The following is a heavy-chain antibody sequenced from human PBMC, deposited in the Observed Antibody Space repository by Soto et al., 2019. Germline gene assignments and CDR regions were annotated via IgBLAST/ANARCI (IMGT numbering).Heavy chain of an antibody. CDR2: LHPSGGST. V-gene: IGHV1-46*01. CDR1: GYTFTSHY. D-gene: IGHD3-16*02. J-gene: IGHJ4*02. Sequence: ASVEVSCKASGYTFTSHYMHWMRQAPGQGLERMGILHPSGGSTSNAQKFQGRVTMTRDTSTSTVYMELSNLRSEHPGIYYCARWVIRLGTEFDYLGQVTLVNLSS. CDR3: ARWVIRLGTEFDY.